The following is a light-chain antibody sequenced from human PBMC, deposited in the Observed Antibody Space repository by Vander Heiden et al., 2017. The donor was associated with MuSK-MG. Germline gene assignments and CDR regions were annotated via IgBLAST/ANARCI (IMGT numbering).Light chain of an antibody. CDR3: QQYDNLPSYT. CDR1: QDISNY. CDR2: DAS. V-gene: IGKV1-33*01. J-gene: IGKJ2*01. Sequence: DIQLTQSPSSRSASVGDRVTITCQPSQDISNYLKWYQQKPGKAPKLLIYDASNLETGVPSRFSGSGSGTDFTFTISSLQPEDIATYYCQQYDNLPSYTFGQGTKLEIQ.